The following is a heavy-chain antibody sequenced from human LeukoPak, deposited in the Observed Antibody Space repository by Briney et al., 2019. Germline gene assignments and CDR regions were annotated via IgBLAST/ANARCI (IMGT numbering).Heavy chain of an antibody. J-gene: IGHJ3*02. CDR2: ISSSGSTI. Sequence: PGGSLRLSCAASGFTFSSYEMNWVRQAPGKGLEWVSYISSSGSTIYHADSVKGRFTISRDNAKNSLYLQMNSLRAEDTAVYYCARVSQWYDAFDIWGQGTMVTVSS. CDR3: ARVSQWYDAFDI. CDR1: GFTFSSYE. D-gene: IGHD2-8*01. V-gene: IGHV3-48*03.